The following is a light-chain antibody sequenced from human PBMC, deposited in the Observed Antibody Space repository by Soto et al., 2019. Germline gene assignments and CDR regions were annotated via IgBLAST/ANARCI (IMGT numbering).Light chain of an antibody. J-gene: IGKJ3*01. Sequence: EIVMTQSPATLSVSPGERATLSCRASQSVSSNLAWYQQKPGQAPRLLIYGASTRATGIPAWFSGSVSGTEFTLTISSLQSEDFAVYYCPQYNNWPFTFGPGTKVDIK. CDR1: QSVSSN. CDR2: GAS. CDR3: PQYNNWPFT. V-gene: IGKV3-15*01.